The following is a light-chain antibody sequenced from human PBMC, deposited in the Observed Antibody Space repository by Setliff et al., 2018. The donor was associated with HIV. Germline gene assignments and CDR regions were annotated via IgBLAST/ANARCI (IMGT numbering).Light chain of an antibody. Sequence: KRVTISCSGSSSNIGSNTVNWYQQLPGTAPKLLIYSLSQRPSGVPDRFSGSKSGTLASLAISGLQSEDEAHYYCSSYRSTPLYVFGTGTKVTVL. J-gene: IGLJ1*01. V-gene: IGLV1-44*01. CDR2: SLS. CDR1: SSNIGSNT. CDR3: SSYRSTPLYV.